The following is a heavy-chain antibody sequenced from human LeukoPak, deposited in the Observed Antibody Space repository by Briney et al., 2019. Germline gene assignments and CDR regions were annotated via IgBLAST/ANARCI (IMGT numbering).Heavy chain of an antibody. CDR3: AKDLGIAVADTLDY. CDR2: VSYDGTNK. CDR1: EFTFSSYG. J-gene: IGHJ4*02. Sequence: PGGSLRLSCAASEFTFSSYGMHWVRQAPGKGLEWVAVVSYDGTNKFYADSVKGRFTISRDNSKNTLYLQLNSLRPEDTALYYCAKDLGIAVADTLDYWGQGTLVTVSS. V-gene: IGHV3-30*18. D-gene: IGHD6-19*01.